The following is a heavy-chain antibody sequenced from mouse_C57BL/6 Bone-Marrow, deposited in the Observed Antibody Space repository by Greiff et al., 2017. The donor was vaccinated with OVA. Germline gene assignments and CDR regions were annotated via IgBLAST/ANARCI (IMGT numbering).Heavy chain of an antibody. CDR2: IYPENGDT. CDR3: NILVL. Sequence: VQLQQSGAELVRPGASVKLSCTVSGFNITDDYIHWVKQRPEQGLEWIGWIYPENGDTEYASKFKGKATLTTDTSSNTAYLQLSNLTSEDTAVYYSNILVLWGQGTTLTVSS. V-gene: IGHV14-4*01. J-gene: IGHJ2*01. CDR1: GFNITDDY.